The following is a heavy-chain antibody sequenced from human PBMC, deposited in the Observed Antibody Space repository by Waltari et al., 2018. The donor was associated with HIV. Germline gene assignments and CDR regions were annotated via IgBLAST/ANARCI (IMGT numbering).Heavy chain of an antibody. D-gene: IGHD2-21*02. CDR2: IYSGGST. CDR3: ASIAYCGGDCYPRGMDV. J-gene: IGHJ6*02. CDR1: GFPVSSNY. V-gene: IGHV3-66*01. Sequence: EVQLVESGGGLVQPGASLRLSCAASGFPVSSNYISRVRQAPGKGLEWVSVIYSGGSTYDADSVKGRFTISRDNSKNTLYLQMNSLRAEDTAVYYCASIAYCGGDCYPRGMDVWGQGTTVTVSS.